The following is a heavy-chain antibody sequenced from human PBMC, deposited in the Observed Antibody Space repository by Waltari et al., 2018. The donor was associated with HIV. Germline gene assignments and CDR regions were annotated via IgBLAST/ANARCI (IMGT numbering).Heavy chain of an antibody. CDR2: ISGRGGGR. D-gene: IGHD3-22*01. V-gene: IGHV3-23*01. CDR3: AKDYDSSGFYYFDY. CDR1: GFTFSNYA. J-gene: IGHJ4*02. Sequence: EVHLLESGGGLVQPGGSLRLSCAASGFTFSNYAMNWVRQAPGKGLEWVSAISGRGGGRYYADSVKGRLTISRDNSKKTLYLQMNSLRAEDRAVYYCAKDYDSSGFYYFDYWGQGTLVTVSS.